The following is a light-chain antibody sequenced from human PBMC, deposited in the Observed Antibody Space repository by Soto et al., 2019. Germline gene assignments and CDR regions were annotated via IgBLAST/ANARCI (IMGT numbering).Light chain of an antibody. CDR2: DAS. V-gene: IGKV3-11*01. J-gene: IGKJ4*01. Sequence: IVLIQSPATLSVSPGERATLSCRASQSVSSYLAWYQQKPGQAPRLLTYDASNRATGIPARFSGSGSGTDFTLTISSLEPEDFAVYYCQQRSNWLTFGGGTKVDI. CDR3: QQRSNWLT. CDR1: QSVSSY.